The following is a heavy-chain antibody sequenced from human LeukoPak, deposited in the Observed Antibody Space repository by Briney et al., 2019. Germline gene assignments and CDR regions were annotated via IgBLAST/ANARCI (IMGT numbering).Heavy chain of an antibody. CDR2: IKYDGTYA. D-gene: IGHD1-1*01. CDR1: GFTFSRNW. V-gene: IGHV3-74*01. J-gene: IGHJ3*01. Sequence: GGSLRLSCAAPGFTFSRNWMHWVRQGSGKGLEWVSRIKYDGTYANYADSVKGRFTISRDNARNTLYLQMNSLRAEDTAVYFCVRDNDRYSFDVWGQGTKVTVSS. CDR3: VRDNDRYSFDV.